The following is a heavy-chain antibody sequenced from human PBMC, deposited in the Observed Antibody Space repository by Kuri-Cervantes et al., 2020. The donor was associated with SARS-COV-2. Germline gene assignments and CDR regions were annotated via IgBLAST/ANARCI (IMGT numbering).Heavy chain of an antibody. CDR3: TTGVGDWGY. CDR1: GFTFSSYA. D-gene: IGHD2-21*01. CDR2: ISGSGGST. J-gene: IGHJ4*02. Sequence: ETLSLTCAASGFTFSSYAMSWVRQAPGKGLEWVSAISGSGGSTYYADSVKGRFTISRDNSKNTLYLQMNSLKTEDTAVYYCTTGVGDWGYWGQGTLVTVSS. V-gene: IGHV3-23*01.